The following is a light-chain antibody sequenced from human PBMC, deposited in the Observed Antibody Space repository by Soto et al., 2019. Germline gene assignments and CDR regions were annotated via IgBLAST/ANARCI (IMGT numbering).Light chain of an antibody. V-gene: IGKV3-15*01. CDR1: QSVSSN. J-gene: IGKJ5*01. Sequence: EIVMQQSPATLSVSPGERAPLSCRARQSVSSNLAWYQQNPGQAPRLLIYGASTRATGIPARFSGSGSGTEFTLTISRLQSEDFAVYYCQQYNNWPPSITVGKGTRLEIK. CDR3: QQYNNWPPSIT. CDR2: GAS.